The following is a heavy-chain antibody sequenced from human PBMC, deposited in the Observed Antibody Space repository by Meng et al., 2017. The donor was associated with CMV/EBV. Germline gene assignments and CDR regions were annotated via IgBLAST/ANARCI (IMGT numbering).Heavy chain of an antibody. V-gene: IGHV3-30*02. Sequence: GESLKISCAASGFTFSSYGMHWVRQAPGKGLEWVAFIRYDGSNKYYADSVKGRFTISRDNSKNSLYLQMNSLRAEDTAVYYCARLQLGYCSSTSCYTRKLKYYYYGMDVWGQGTTVTVS. J-gene: IGHJ6*02. D-gene: IGHD2-2*02. CDR3: ARLQLGYCSSTSCYTRKLKYYYYGMDV. CDR1: GFTFSSYG. CDR2: IRYDGSNK.